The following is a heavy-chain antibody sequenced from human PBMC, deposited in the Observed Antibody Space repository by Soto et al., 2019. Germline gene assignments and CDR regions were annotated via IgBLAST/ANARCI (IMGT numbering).Heavy chain of an antibody. J-gene: IGHJ4*02. CDR2: ISSSGSTI. D-gene: IGHD6-19*01. Sequence: GGSLRLSCAASGFTFSSYEMNWVRQAPGKGLEWVSYISSSGSTIYYADSVKGRFTISRDNAKNSLYLQMNSLRAEDTAVYYCASGSGWLEGFAVWGQGTLVTVSS. V-gene: IGHV3-48*03. CDR3: ASGSGWLEGFAV. CDR1: GFTFSSYE.